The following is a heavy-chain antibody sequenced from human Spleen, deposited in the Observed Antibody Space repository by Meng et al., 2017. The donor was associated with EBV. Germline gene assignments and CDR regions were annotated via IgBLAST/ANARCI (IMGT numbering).Heavy chain of an antibody. CDR1: GGSVSSGSYY. Sequence: QVQLQESGPGLVXXXXXLXLTXTVSGGSVSSGSYYWSWVRQPPGKRLEWIGFIYYTGNTNYNPSLKSRVTISVDTSKNQFSLKLSSVTAADTAVFYCARALVARRYYFDSWGQGTLVTVSS. CDR3: ARALVARRYYFDS. V-gene: IGHV4-61*01. CDR2: IYYTGNT. D-gene: IGHD5-12*01. J-gene: IGHJ4*02.